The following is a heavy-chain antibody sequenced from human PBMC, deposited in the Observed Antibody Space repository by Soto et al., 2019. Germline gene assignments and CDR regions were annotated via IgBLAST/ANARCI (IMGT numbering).Heavy chain of an antibody. D-gene: IGHD3-9*01. CDR1: GYSLSSGYY. J-gene: IGHJ4*02. CDR2: IYYSGST. CDR3: ARAADYDILTGSIGPFDY. Sequence: QTLSLTCTVSGYSLSSGYYWSWSRPPPGEGLEWIGYIYYSGSTNYSPSLQSQVTISVDTSKNQFSLKLSSVTAADTAVYYCARAADYDILTGSIGPFDYWGQGTLVTVSS. V-gene: IGHV4-61*01.